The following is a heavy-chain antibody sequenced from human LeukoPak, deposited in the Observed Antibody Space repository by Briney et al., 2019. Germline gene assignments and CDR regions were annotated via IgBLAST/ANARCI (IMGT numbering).Heavy chain of an antibody. CDR1: GFTFSSYS. Sequence: PGGSLRLSCAASGFTFSSYSMNWVRQAPGKGLEWVSYISSSSSTIYYADSVKGRFTISRDNSENTLYLQMNSLRAEDTAVYYCAKDKGGRPYGSGKYYYYYGMDVWGQGTTVTVSS. CDR3: AKDKGGRPYGSGKYYYYYGMDV. V-gene: IGHV3-48*01. J-gene: IGHJ6*02. D-gene: IGHD3-10*01. CDR2: ISSSSSTI.